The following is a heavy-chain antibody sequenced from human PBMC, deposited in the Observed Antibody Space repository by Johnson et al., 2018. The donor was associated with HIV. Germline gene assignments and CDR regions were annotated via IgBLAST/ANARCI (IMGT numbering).Heavy chain of an antibody. CDR1: GFTFSSYA. D-gene: IGHD3-16*01. V-gene: IGHV3-23*03. Sequence: VQLVESGGGVVQPGRSLRLSCAASGFTFSSYAMSWVRQAPGKGLEWVSVIYSGGTTYYADSVKGRFTIPRDNSKNTLYLQMNSLRAEDTAVYHCAKDGGRWSYSFDVWGQGTMVSVSS. CDR3: AKDGGRWSYSFDV. J-gene: IGHJ3*01. CDR2: IYSGGTT.